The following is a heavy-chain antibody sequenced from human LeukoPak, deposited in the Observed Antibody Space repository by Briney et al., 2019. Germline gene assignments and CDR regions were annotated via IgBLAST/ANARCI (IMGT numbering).Heavy chain of an antibody. Sequence: PGGSLRLSCAASGFTFSSYAMHWVRQAPGKGLEYVSAISSNGGSTYYANSVKGRFTISRDNSKNTLYLQMGSLRAEDMAVYYCARAAEWLQAYFDYWGQGTLSPSPQ. CDR2: ISSNGGST. V-gene: IGHV3-64*01. J-gene: IGHJ4*02. CDR1: GFTFSSYA. CDR3: ARAAEWLQAYFDY. D-gene: IGHD5-12*01.